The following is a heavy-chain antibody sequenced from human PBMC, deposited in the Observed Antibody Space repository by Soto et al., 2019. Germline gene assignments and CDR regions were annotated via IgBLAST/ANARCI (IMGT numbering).Heavy chain of an antibody. D-gene: IGHD1-26*01. V-gene: IGHV3-30-3*01. CDR1: GFTFSSYA. CDR3: AREKPPQGAPTIPYYFDY. CDR2: ISYDGSNK. Sequence: PGGSLRLSCAASGFTFSSYAMHWVRQAPGKGLEWVAVISYDGSNKYYADSVKGRFTISRDNSKNTLYLQMNSLRAEDTAVYYCAREKPPQGAPTIPYYFDYWGQGTLVTVSP. J-gene: IGHJ4*02.